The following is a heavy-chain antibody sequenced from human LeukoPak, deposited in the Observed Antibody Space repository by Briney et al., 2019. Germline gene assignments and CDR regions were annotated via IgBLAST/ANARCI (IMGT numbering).Heavy chain of an antibody. J-gene: IGHJ4*02. CDR2: IYSGGNT. V-gene: IGHV3-53*01. Sequence: GGSLRLSCAASGFIVNNNYMSWVRQAPGKGLEWLSIIYSGGNTYYADSVKGRFTISRDNSKNTLYLQMNSLRAEDTAVYYCAKIPGNYGYWGQGTLVTVSS. CDR3: AKIPGNYGY. CDR1: GFIVNNNY. D-gene: IGHD1-7*01.